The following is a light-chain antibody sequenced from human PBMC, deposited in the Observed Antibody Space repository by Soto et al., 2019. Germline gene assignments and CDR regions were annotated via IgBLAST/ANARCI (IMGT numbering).Light chain of an antibody. CDR3: QQYNNVPYT. Sequence: DIQMTQSPSSLSASVGDRVSITCRASQDVNNYLNWYQQKPGKAPRLVIYDTSTLEIGVPSRFGGTGSGTDFTFTTFGMQPEDFGTYYCQQYNNVPYTFGQGTKVEMK. CDR1: QDVNNY. J-gene: IGKJ2*01. V-gene: IGKV1-33*01. CDR2: DTS.